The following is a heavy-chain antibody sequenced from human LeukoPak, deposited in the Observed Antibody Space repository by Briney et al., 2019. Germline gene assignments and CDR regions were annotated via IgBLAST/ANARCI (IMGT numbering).Heavy chain of an antibody. CDR1: GYSITTYW. D-gene: IGHD6-13*01. Sequence: NHGESLKISCKGSGYSITTYWVGWVRQMPGKGLEWMGIIYLGDSKRTYSPSFQGQISFSADKSTSTAYLQWSSLKASDTAMYYCARLGIAAADEPFDYWGQGTLVTVSS. CDR3: ARLGIAAADEPFDY. CDR2: IYLGDSKR. J-gene: IGHJ4*02. V-gene: IGHV5-51*01.